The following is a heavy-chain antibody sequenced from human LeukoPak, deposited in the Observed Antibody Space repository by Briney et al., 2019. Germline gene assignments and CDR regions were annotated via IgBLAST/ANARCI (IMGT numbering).Heavy chain of an antibody. CDR1: GFTFSSYS. Sequence: GGSLRLSCAASGFTFSSYSMNWVRQAPGKGLEWVSYISSSSSTIYYADTVKGRFTISRDNAKNPLYLQMNSLRAEDTAVYYCASIPSGWYFGYWGQGTLVTVSS. J-gene: IGHJ4*02. D-gene: IGHD6-19*01. CDR3: ASIPSGWYFGY. V-gene: IGHV3-48*01. CDR2: ISSSSSTI.